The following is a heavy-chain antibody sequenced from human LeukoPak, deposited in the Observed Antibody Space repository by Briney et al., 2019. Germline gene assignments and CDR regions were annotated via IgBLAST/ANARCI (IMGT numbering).Heavy chain of an antibody. Sequence: SETLSLTCTVSGGSISNYYWSWIRQPPGEGLEWIGFISYTGSTNYNPSLKSRVTVSVDTSKNQFSLKLSSVTAADTAVYYCARGYYYALDVWGQGTTVTVSS. CDR3: ARGYYYALDV. CDR1: GGSISNYY. V-gene: IGHV4-59*01. J-gene: IGHJ6*02. CDR2: ISYTGST.